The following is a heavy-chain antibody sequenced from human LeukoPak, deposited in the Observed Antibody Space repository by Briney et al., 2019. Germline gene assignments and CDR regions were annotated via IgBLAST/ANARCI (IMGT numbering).Heavy chain of an antibody. Sequence: SETLSLTCIVSGGSISSSSHNWGWIRQPPGKGLEWIGSIYYSGTTYYNPSLKSRLTISVDTSKNQFSLKLSSVTAVDTAVYYCAENAAGVIYWGQGTLVTVSS. CDR1: GGSISSSSHN. J-gene: IGHJ4*02. CDR2: IYYSGTT. CDR3: AENAAGVIY. V-gene: IGHV4-39*01. D-gene: IGHD6-13*01.